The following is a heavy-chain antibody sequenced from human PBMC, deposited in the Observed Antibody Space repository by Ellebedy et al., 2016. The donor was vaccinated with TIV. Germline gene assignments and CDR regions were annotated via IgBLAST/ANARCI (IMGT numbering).Heavy chain of an antibody. CDR2: IMLDGSEK. D-gene: IGHD3-3*01. V-gene: IGHV3-7*03. J-gene: IGHJ4*02. Sequence: GGSLRLSXAASGFTFSTNWMTWVRQAPGKGLEWVANIMLDGSEKYYVDSVKGRFTISRDNAKNSVNLQMSSLRADDTAVYYCARGRRFFDYWGQGTPVTVSS. CDR3: ARGRRFFDY. CDR1: GFTFSTNW.